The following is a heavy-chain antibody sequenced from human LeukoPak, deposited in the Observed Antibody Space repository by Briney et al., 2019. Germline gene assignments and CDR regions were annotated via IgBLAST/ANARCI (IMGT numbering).Heavy chain of an antibody. Sequence: PGGSLRLSCVASGFSFNSFGMSWVRQAPGKGLEWVSAISGTGGSTHYADSVKGRFTISRDNSKNTLYLQMNSLRAGDTAVYYCAKSSYYDSSGFYGEYYFDYWGQGTLVPVSS. V-gene: IGHV3-23*01. CDR3: AKSSYYDSSGFYGEYYFDY. D-gene: IGHD3-22*01. J-gene: IGHJ4*02. CDR2: ISGTGGST. CDR1: GFSFNSFG.